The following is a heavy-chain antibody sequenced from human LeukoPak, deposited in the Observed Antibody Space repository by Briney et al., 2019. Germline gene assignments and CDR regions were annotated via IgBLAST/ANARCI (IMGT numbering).Heavy chain of an antibody. CDR2: INSDGSGT. CDR1: GFTFSSYW. J-gene: IGHJ4*02. V-gene: IGHV3-74*01. D-gene: IGHD4-23*01. Sequence: GGSLRLSSAASGFTFSSYWMHWVCQAPGKGLVWVSRINSDGSGTSYANSVKGRFTTSRDNAKNTLYLQMNSLRAEDTAVYYCARTYSGNSGLDYWGQGTLLTVSS. CDR3: ARTYSGNSGLDY.